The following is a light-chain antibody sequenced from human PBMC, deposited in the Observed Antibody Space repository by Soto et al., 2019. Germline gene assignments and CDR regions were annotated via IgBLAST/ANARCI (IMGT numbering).Light chain of an antibody. CDR1: QSVSTN. CDR3: QQYSSSPS. Sequence: EIVMTQSPTTLSVSPGERATLSCRASQSVSTNLAWYQQKPGQVPSPLIYGASTRASGIPARFSGSGSGTEFTLTIGSLQSEDFAVYYCQQYSSSPSFGQGTRLEIK. J-gene: IGKJ5*01. V-gene: IGKV3-15*01. CDR2: GAS.